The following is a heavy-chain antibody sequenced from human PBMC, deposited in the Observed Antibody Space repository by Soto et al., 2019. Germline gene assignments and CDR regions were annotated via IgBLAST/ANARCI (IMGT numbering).Heavy chain of an antibody. CDR3: AAERNRLRYFDWLPARSDGSVS. V-gene: IGHV1-58*01. D-gene: IGHD3-9*01. J-gene: IGHJ4*02. CDR1: GFTFTSSA. CDR2: IVVGSGNT. Sequence: SVKVSCKASGFTFTSSAVQWVRQARGQRLEWIGLIVVGSGNTNYAQKFQERVTITRDMSTGTAYMELSSLRSEDTAVYYCAAERNRLRYFDWLPARSDGSVSGGQGTLVTVSS.